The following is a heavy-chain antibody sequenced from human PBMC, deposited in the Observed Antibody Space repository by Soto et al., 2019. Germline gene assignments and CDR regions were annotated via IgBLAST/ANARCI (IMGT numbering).Heavy chain of an antibody. D-gene: IGHD4-17*01. J-gene: IGHJ6*02. Sequence: QVTLKESGPVLVKPTETLTLTCAVSGFSLSTGRMGVRWVRQPPGKALEWLAHIFSDDEISYSTSLQSRLTVSKDTSRRQVVLSMTNVDPVDTGRYYCVRVNADSYHFYYAMDVWGQGTTVTVSS. V-gene: IGHV2-26*01. CDR2: IFSDDEI. CDR3: VRVNADSYHFYYAMDV. CDR1: GFSLSTGRMG.